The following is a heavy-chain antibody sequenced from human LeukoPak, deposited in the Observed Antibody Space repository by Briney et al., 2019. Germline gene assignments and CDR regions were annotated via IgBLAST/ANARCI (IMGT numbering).Heavy chain of an antibody. CDR3: ARVRGGWFLDY. D-gene: IGHD6-19*01. CDR2: IYSGGST. V-gene: IGHV3-53*01. CDR1: GFTFSSYW. Sequence: GGSLRLSCAASGFTFSSYWMHWVRRAPGKGLEWVSVIYSGGSTYYADSVKGRFTISRDKSKNTIYLQMNNLRAEDTAVYYCARVRGGWFLDYWGQGTLVTVSS. J-gene: IGHJ4*02.